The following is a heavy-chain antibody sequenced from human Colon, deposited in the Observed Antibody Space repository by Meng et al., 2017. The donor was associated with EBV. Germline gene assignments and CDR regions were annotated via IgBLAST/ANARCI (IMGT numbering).Heavy chain of an antibody. CDR1: GGSFRDYY. J-gene: IGHJ5*02. Sequence: VQLRRWGEGLLKPSETLSRSCAVYGGSFRDYYWTWIRHPPGKGLEWIGEIDHRGNTKYNPSLKSRVTISLDTSKKQFSLKVSSVTAADSAVYYCARRGPSGNFSPWSQGALVTVSS. CDR3: ARRGPSGNFSP. D-gene: IGHD3-10*01. CDR2: IDHRGNT. V-gene: IGHV4-34*01.